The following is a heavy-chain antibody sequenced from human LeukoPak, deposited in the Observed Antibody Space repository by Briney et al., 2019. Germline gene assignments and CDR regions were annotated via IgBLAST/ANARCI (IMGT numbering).Heavy chain of an antibody. V-gene: IGHV1-2*02. Sequence: ASXKVSCKASGYTFTDYYMHWVGQAPGQGVEWVGRINPNSGGTKYAQKFQGRVTITRETSLRTDYMELSRQRSDDTALYYCARLHQDYVWGSYRYTGAFDIWGQGTMVTVSS. D-gene: IGHD3-16*02. CDR2: INPNSGGT. J-gene: IGHJ3*02. CDR3: ARLHQDYVWGSYRYTGAFDI. CDR1: GYTFTDYY.